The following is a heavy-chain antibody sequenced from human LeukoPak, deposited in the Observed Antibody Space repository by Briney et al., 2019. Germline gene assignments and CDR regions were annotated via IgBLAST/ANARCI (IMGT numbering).Heavy chain of an antibody. CDR3: ARERSYYYYYMDV. CDR1: GFTVFSNY. Sequence: GGSLRLSCAASGFTVFSNYMSWVRQAPGTGLEWVSVIYSDGTTYYADSVQDRFTISRDNSKNTVYLQMKSLRAEDTAVYFCARERSYYYYYMDVWGKGTTVTVSS. CDR2: IYSDGTT. V-gene: IGHV3-53*01. D-gene: IGHD3-10*01. J-gene: IGHJ6*03.